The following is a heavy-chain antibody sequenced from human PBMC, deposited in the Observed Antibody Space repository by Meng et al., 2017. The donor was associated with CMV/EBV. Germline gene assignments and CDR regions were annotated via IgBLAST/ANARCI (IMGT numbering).Heavy chain of an antibody. CDR1: GGSFSGYY. V-gene: IGHV4-34*01. D-gene: IGHD6-13*01. J-gene: IGHJ4*02. Sequence: RRSGAGRLKPSETLSLPCAGYGGSFSGYYWSWIRQPPGKGLEWIGEINHSGSTNYNPSLKSRVTISVDTSKNQFSLKLSSVTAADTAVYYCARGGIAAAGPFDYWGQGTLVTVSS. CDR2: INHSGST. CDR3: ARGGIAAAGPFDY.